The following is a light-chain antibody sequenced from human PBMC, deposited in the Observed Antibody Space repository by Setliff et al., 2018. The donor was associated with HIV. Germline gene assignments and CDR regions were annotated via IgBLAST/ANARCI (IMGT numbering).Light chain of an antibody. CDR1: SSDVGGYNY. J-gene: IGLJ1*01. V-gene: IGLV2-8*01. Sequence: QSVLTQPPSASGSPGQSVTISCTGTSSDVGGYNYVSWHQQHPGKAPKLMIYEITKRPSGVPDRFSGSKSGNTASLTVSGLQTEDEADYYCRSYASSNSFVFGTGTKATVL. CDR2: EIT. CDR3: RSYASSNSFV.